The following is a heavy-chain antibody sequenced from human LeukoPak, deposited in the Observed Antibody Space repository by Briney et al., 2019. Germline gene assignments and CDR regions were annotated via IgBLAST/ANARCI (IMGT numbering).Heavy chain of an antibody. CDR3: ARQIAVVEPTDPNWFDS. D-gene: IGHD2-21*01. V-gene: IGHV4-39*07. CDR2: IFHSGGT. J-gene: IGHJ5*01. CDR1: GDSITSGNFY. Sequence: SETLSLTCSVSGDSITSGNFYWAWIRRPPGKGLEWVGSIFHSGGTYYSPSLESRLTMSLDTSTGHFSLRLTSVTAADTAIYYCARQIAVVEPTDPNWFDSWGQGTLVTVSS.